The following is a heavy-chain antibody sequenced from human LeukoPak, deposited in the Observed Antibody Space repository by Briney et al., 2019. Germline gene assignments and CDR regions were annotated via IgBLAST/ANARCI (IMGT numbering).Heavy chain of an antibody. J-gene: IGHJ1*01. CDR2: ISGSGGST. Sequence: GGSLRLSCAASGFTFSSYAMSWVRQAPGKGLEWVSAISGSGGSTYYADSVKGRFTISRDNSKNTLYLQMNSLRAEDTAVYYCAKDRNPYYYDSSGDPSPSEYFQHWGQGTLVTVSS. CDR1: GFTFSSYA. D-gene: IGHD3-22*01. CDR3: AKDRNPYYYDSSGDPSPSEYFQH. V-gene: IGHV3-23*01.